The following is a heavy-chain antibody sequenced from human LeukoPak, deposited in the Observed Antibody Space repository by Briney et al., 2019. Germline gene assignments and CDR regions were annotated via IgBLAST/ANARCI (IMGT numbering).Heavy chain of an antibody. J-gene: IGHJ4*02. V-gene: IGHV4-31*03. Sequence: PSQTLSLTCTVSGGSISSGSYYWSWLRQHPGKGLEWIGYIYYSGRTYYNPSLKSRVTISVDTSQNQFSLKLSSVTAADTAVYYCARDSSGYYLLDYWGQGTLVTVSS. CDR1: GGSISSGSYY. D-gene: IGHD3-22*01. CDR2: IYYSGRT. CDR3: ARDSSGYYLLDY.